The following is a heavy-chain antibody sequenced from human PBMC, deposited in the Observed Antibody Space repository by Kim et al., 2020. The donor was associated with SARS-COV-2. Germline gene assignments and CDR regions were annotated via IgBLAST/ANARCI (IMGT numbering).Heavy chain of an antibody. Sequence: SGSTNYNPSLKSRVTISVDTSKNQFSLKLSSVTAADTAVYYCARGRDLHYWGQGTLVTVSS. CDR3: ARGRDLHY. J-gene: IGHJ4*02. V-gene: IGHV4-59*09. CDR2: SGST.